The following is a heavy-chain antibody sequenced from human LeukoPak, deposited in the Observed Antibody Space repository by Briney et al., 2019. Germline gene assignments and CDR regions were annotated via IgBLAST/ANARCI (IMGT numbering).Heavy chain of an antibody. CDR1: GFTFTSYN. CDR3: AELGITMIGGV. V-gene: IGHV3-21*06. J-gene: IGHJ6*04. D-gene: IGHD3-10*02. CDR2: ITSSSSYI. Sequence: GGSLRLSCAASGFTFTSYNMNRVRQAPGKGLEGVSSITSSSSYIYYADSVKGRFTISRDNAKNSLYLQMNSLRAEDTAVYYCAELGITMIGGVWGKGTTVTISS.